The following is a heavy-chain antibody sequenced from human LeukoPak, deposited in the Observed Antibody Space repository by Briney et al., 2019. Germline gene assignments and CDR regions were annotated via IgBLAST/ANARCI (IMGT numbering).Heavy chain of an antibody. CDR1: GYSFTKYW. CDR2: IYPGDSDT. J-gene: IGHJ4*02. Sequence: GEPLKISCKGSGYSFTKYWIAWVRQMPGKGLEWMGIIYPGDSDTRYSPSFQGQVTISADKSISTAYLQWSSLKAPDTAIYYCATATVTSGLDYWGQGTLVTVSS. V-gene: IGHV5-51*01. D-gene: IGHD4-17*01. CDR3: ATATVTSGLDY.